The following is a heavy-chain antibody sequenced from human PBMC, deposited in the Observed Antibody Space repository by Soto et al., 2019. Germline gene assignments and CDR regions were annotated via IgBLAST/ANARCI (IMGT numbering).Heavy chain of an antibody. D-gene: IGHD6-13*01. V-gene: IGHV3-21*01. CDR3: ARDPVVAAAGTIYYYGMDV. Sequence: EVQLVESGGGLVKPGGSLRLSCAASGFTFSSYSMNWVRQAPGKGLEWVSSISSSSSYIYYADSVKGRFTISRDNAKNSLYLQMNSLRADDTAVYYCARDPVVAAAGTIYYYGMDVWGQGTTVTVSS. CDR2: ISSSSSYI. J-gene: IGHJ6*02. CDR1: GFTFSSYS.